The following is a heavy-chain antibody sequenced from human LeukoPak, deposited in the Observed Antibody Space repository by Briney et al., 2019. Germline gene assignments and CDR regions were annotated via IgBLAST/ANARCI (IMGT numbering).Heavy chain of an antibody. D-gene: IGHD6-13*01. CDR2: IYTSGST. J-gene: IGHJ5*02. Sequence: SETLSLTCTVSGGSMNNYYWSWIRQTPGKGLEWIGRIYTSGSTNYNPSLKSRVTISVDTSKNQFSLKLSSVTAADTAVYYCARREYSSSWRPFDPWGQGTLVTVSS. V-gene: IGHV4-4*08. CDR1: GGSMNNYY. CDR3: ARREYSSSWRPFDP.